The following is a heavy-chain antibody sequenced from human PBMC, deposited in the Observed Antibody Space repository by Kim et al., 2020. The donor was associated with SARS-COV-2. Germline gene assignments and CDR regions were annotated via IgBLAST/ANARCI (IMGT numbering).Heavy chain of an antibody. Sequence: SETLSLTCTVSGGSISSYCWSWIRQPPGKGLEWIGCIYYSGSTNYNPSLKSRVTISVDTSKNQFSLKLSSVTAADTAVYYCARVRDYYGSGSTMDVWGQGTTVTVSS. CDR1: GGSISSYC. CDR2: IYYSGST. D-gene: IGHD3-10*01. V-gene: IGHV4-59*01. J-gene: IGHJ6*02. CDR3: ARVRDYYGSGSTMDV.